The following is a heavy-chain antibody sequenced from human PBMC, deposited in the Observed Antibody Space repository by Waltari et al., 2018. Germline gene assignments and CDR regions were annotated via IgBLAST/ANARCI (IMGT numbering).Heavy chain of an antibody. Sequence: EVQLVQSGAEVKKPGESLKISCKGSGYSFTSYWIGWVRQMPGKGLEWVGMCYPGDPDTRYSPAFQGQVTSSADKSISTAYLQWSSLKASDTAMYYCATATIRSGYYYYYGMDVWGQGTTVTVSS. J-gene: IGHJ6*02. CDR3: ATATIRSGYYYYYGMDV. CDR2: CYPGDPDT. D-gene: IGHD5-12*01. CDR1: GYSFTSYW. V-gene: IGHV5-51*01.